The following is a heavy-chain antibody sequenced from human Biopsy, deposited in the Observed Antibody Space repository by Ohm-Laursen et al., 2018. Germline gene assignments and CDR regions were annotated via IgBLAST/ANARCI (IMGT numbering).Heavy chain of an antibody. Sequence: GTLSLTCTVSGGSISSDYWSWIRQTPGKGLEWIGNIYYDGTTYYNPSLKSRVAMSVDTSKNQFSLRLTSVTAADTAVYYCARVAGGYAYYYGMDVWGQGTTVIVSS. V-gene: IGHV4-59*04. CDR2: IYYDGTT. CDR3: ARVAGGYAYYYGMDV. J-gene: IGHJ6*02. CDR1: GGSISSDY. D-gene: IGHD5-12*01.